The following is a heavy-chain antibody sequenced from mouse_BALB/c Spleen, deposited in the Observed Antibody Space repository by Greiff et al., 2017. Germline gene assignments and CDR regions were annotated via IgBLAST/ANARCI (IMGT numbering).Heavy chain of an antibody. CDR1: GFTFSSYA. CDR2: ISSGGSYT. Sequence: EVQLQESGGGLVKPGGSLKLSCAASGFTFSSYAMSWVRQTPEKRLEWVATISSGGSYTYYPDSVKGRFTISRDNAKNTLYLQMSSLRSEDTAMYYCARGFITTVVAHFDYWGQGTTLTVSS. V-gene: IGHV5-9-3*01. D-gene: IGHD1-1*01. J-gene: IGHJ2*01. CDR3: ARGFITTVVAHFDY.